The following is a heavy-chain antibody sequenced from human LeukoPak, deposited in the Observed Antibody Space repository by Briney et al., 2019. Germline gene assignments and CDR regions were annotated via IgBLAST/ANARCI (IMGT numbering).Heavy chain of an antibody. V-gene: IGHV3-15*01. J-gene: IGHJ4*02. Sequence: GGSLRLCCAASGFTFSNAWMSWVRQAPGKGLEWVGRIKSKTDGGTTDYAAPVKGRFTISRDDSKNTLYLQMNSLKTEDTAVYYCTTVLTNRRAVAGSRAWCWGQGTLVTVSS. CDR2: IKSKTDGGTT. CDR3: TTVLTNRRAVAGSRAWC. D-gene: IGHD6-19*01. CDR1: GFTFSNAW.